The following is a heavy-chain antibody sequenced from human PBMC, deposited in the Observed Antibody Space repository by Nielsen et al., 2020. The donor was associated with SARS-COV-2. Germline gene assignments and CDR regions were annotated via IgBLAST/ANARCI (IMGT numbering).Heavy chain of an antibody. CDR2: ISYGGHNE. V-gene: IGHV3-30-3*01. D-gene: IGHD3-10*01. CDR1: GFTFSKFP. J-gene: IGHJ5*02. CDR3: ARETRDHSSSFVDH. Sequence: GGSLRLSCAASGFTFSKFPMHWVRQAPGKGLEWLAIISYGGHNEHYADSVKGRFTVSRDNSKDTLHLQMSSLNPEDTAVYFCARETRDHSSSFVDHWGQGTLVTVSS.